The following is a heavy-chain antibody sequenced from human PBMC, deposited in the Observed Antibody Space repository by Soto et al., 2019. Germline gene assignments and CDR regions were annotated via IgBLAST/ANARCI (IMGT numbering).Heavy chain of an antibody. CDR1: GFTFSSYA. J-gene: IGHJ4*02. CDR2: ISYDGSNK. V-gene: IGHV3-30-3*01. Sequence: VQLVESGGGLVKPGGSLRLSCAASGFTFSSYAMHWVRQAPGKGLEWVAVISYDGSNKYYADSVKGRFTISRDNSKNTLYLQMNSLRAEDTAVYYCARLSSGSGSYYGHFDYWGQGTLVTVSS. CDR3: ARLSSGSGSYYGHFDY. D-gene: IGHD3-10*01.